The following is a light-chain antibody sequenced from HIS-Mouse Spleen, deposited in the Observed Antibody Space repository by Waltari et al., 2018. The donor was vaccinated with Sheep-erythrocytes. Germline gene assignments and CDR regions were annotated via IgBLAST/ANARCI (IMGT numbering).Light chain of an antibody. Sequence: QSALTQPASVSGSPGQSITIPCTGTSSDVGSYNLFSWYQQHPGKAPKLMIYEGSKRPSGVSNRFSGSKSGNTASLTISGLQAEDEADYYCCSYAGSFWVFGGGTKLTVL. CDR3: CSYAGSFWV. V-gene: IGLV2-23*01. CDR2: EGS. CDR1: SSDVGSYNL. J-gene: IGLJ3*02.